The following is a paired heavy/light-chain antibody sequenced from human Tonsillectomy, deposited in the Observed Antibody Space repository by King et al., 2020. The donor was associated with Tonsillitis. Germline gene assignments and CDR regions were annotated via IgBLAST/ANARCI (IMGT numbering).Heavy chain of an antibody. D-gene: IGHD2-15*01. CDR1: GFTFSSYA. V-gene: IGHV3-30-3*01. CDR2: ISYDGSNK. Sequence: QVQLVESGGGVVQPGRSLRLSCAASGFTFSSYAMHWVRQAPGKGLEWVAVISYDGSNKYYADSVKGRFTISRDNSKNTLFLQMNSLRAEDTAVYYCARVAGHCSGGSCYKTPYQGGSSIDYWGQGTLVTVSS. J-gene: IGHJ4*02. CDR3: ARVAGHCSGGSCYKTPYQGGSSIDY.
Light chain of an antibody. CDR2: YAS. CDR3: HQSSRLPVT. J-gene: IGKJ4*01. CDR1: QSIGSS. V-gene: IGKV6D-21*02. Sequence: EIVLTQSPDFQSVTPKEKVTITCRASQSIGSSLHWYQQKPDQSPKLLIKYASQSISGVPSRFSGSGSGTDFTLTINSLEAEDAAAYYCHQSSRLPVTFGGGTKVEIK.